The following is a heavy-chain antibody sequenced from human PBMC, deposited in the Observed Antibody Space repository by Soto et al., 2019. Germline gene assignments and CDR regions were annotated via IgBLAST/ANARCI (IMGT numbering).Heavy chain of an antibody. CDR2: IYYSGST. J-gene: IGHJ3*02. Sequence: SETLSLTCTVSGGSISSYYWSWIRQPPGKGLEWIGYIYYSGSTNYNPSPKSRVTISVDTSKNQFSLKLSSVTAADTAVYYCARDLTTVTTTHAFDIWGQGTMVTVSS. CDR1: GGSISSYY. V-gene: IGHV4-59*01. CDR3: ARDLTTVTTTHAFDI. D-gene: IGHD4-17*01.